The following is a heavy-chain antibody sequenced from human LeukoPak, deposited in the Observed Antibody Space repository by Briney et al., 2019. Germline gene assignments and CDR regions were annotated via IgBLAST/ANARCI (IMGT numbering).Heavy chain of an antibody. J-gene: IGHJ1*01. D-gene: IGHD3-22*01. CDR2: ITPNADRT. CDR1: GFTFGSYG. Sequence: PGGSLRLSCAASGFTFGSYGMSWVRQAPGKGLEWVSFITPNADRTSYADSVEGRFTISRDNPRNTLYMQMNSLGDEDTALYYCAIMHGYYDGSGYWVQWGQGTLVTVSS. V-gene: IGHV3-23*01. CDR3: AIMHGYYDGSGYWVQ.